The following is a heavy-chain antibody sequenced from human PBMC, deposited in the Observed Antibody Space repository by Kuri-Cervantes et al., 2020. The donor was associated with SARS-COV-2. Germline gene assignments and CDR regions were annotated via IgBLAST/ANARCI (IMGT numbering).Heavy chain of an antibody. CDR1: GFTFSSYS. V-gene: IGHV3-21*01. CDR3: ARGEPYYDFWSGFQWFDY. Sequence: GESLKISCAASGFTFSSYSMNWVRQAPGKGLEWVSSISSSRSYIYYADSVKGRFTISRDNAKNSLYLQMNSLRAEDTAVYYCARGEPYYDFWSGFQWFDYWGQRTLVTVSS. CDR2: ISSSRSYI. J-gene: IGHJ4*02. D-gene: IGHD3-3*01.